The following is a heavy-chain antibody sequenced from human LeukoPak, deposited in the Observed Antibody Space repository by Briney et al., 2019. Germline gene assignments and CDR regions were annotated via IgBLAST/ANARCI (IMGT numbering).Heavy chain of an antibody. D-gene: IGHD6-19*01. CDR2: ISYDGSNK. Sequence: GGSLRLSCAASGFSFSSYTMHWVRQAPGKGLEWVAVISYDGSNKYYADSLKGRFTVSRGNSKNTLYLEMNSPRAEDTAVYYCARDSPYSSGWGAFDIWGQGTMVAVSS. CDR1: GFSFSSYT. V-gene: IGHV3-30*04. J-gene: IGHJ3*02. CDR3: ARDSPYSSGWGAFDI.